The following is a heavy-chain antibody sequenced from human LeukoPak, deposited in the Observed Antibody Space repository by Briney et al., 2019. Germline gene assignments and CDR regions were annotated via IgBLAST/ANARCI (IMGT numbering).Heavy chain of an antibody. J-gene: IGHJ5*02. D-gene: IGHD7-27*01. V-gene: IGHV4-39*01. CDR2: ISWSGTN. Sequence: SETLSLTCAVSGGSFSSSFYYWVWIRQPPGKGLEWIGSISWSGTNYTNPSLKSRVSISIDTSKNQFSVKLSSVTAADTAMYYCASLGTLRSWGQGTLVTVSS. CDR1: GGSFSSSFYY. CDR3: ASLGTLRS.